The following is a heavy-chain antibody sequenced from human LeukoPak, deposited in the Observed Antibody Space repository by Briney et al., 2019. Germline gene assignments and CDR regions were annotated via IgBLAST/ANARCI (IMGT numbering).Heavy chain of an antibody. CDR2: ISSSSSYI. J-gene: IGHJ4*02. CDR3: ARCTTGKTFGSLREIKKSREIDY. D-gene: IGHD1-1*01. CDR1: GFTFSSYS. Sequence: GGTLRLSCAASGFTFSSYSMNWVRQAPGKGLEWVSSISSSSSYIYYADSVRGRFTISRDNAKNSLFLQMNSLRGEDTAIYYCARCTTGKTFGSLREIKKSREIDYWGQGTLVTVSS. V-gene: IGHV3-21*01.